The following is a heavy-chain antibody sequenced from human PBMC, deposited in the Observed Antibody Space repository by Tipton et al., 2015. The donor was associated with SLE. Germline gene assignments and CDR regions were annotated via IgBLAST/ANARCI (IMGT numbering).Heavy chain of an antibody. CDR3: ARLPPWKGQWLVFTYYFDY. CDR1: GGSFSGYY. CDR2: INHSGST. V-gene: IGHV4-34*01. D-gene: IGHD6-19*01. J-gene: IGHJ4*02. Sequence: GLVKPSETLSLTCAVYGGSFSGYYWSWIRQPPGKGLEWIGEINHSGSTNYNPSLKSRVTISVDTSKNQFSLKLSSVTAADTAVYYCARLPPWKGQWLVFTYYFDYWGQGTLVTVSS.